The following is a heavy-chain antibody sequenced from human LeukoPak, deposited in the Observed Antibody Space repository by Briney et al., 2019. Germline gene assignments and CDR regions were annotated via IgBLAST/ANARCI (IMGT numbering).Heavy chain of an antibody. CDR1: GDSISYTYYY. J-gene: IGHJ4*02. D-gene: IGHD3-22*01. CDR2: IYYSGRN. Sequence: PSGTPSPTCTVSGDSISYTYYYLGWIPQPPRKGPEWIWGIYYSGRNYHKPSLKSRVTISVDTSKNQFSLKLTSVSAADTAVYYCASFPAYDSSGYYYVDYWGQGTLVTVSS. V-gene: IGHV4-39*01. CDR3: ASFPAYDSSGYYYVDY.